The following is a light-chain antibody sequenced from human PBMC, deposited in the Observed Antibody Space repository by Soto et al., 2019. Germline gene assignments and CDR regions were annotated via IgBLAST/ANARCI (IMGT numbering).Light chain of an antibody. CDR1: SSNIGMTS. CDR3: GTWHSSLSRDV. V-gene: IGLV1-51*02. CDR2: ENY. Sequence: TQPPSVSAAPGQNVTISCSGSSSNIGMTSVSWYQQLPEAAPKLLIHENYKRPSGIPDRFSGSKSGTSATLGITGLQPGDEADYYCGTWHSSLSRDVFGTGTKVTVL. J-gene: IGLJ1*01.